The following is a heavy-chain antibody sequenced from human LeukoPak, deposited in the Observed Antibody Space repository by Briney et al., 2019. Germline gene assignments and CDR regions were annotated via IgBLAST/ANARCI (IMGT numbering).Heavy chain of an antibody. V-gene: IGHV4-39*01. CDR2: IYYSGST. J-gene: IGHJ4*02. Sequence: SETLSLTCTVSGGSISSSSYYWGWIRQPPGKGLEWIGSIYYSGSTYYNPSLKSRVTISVDTSKNQFSLKLSSVTAADTAVYYCARQWDSNYGPKYYFDYWGQGTLVTVSS. CDR3: ARQWDSNYGPKYYFDY. CDR1: GGSISSSSYY. D-gene: IGHD4-11*01.